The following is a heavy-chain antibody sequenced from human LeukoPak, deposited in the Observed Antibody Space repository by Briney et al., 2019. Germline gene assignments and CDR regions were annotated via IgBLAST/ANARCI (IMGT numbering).Heavy chain of an antibody. Sequence: VSVKVSCKASGYTFTSYYMHWVRQAPGQGLEWMGIINPSGGSTSYAQKFQGRVTMTRDTSTSTVYMELSSLRSEDTAVYYYASLLIGETLDAFDIWGQGTMVTVSS. D-gene: IGHD3-10*01. CDR3: ASLLIGETLDAFDI. V-gene: IGHV1-46*01. CDR2: INPSGGST. CDR1: GYTFTSYY. J-gene: IGHJ3*02.